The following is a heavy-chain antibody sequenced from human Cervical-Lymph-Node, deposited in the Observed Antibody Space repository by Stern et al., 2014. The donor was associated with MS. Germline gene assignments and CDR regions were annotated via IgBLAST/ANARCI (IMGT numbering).Heavy chain of an antibody. D-gene: IGHD1-1*01. CDR1: GFTFRHFA. V-gene: IGHV3-23*04. CDR3: GKDLHYWTADS. Sequence: EVQLVESGGGLVQPGGSLRLSCVGSGFTFRHFAMTWIRQAPGKGLEWVSGSGTDGGTHYAESVEGRFSISRDNSKNTLYLQMDSLRVEDTAVYFCGKDLHYWTADSWGQGTLVTVSS. J-gene: IGHJ4*02. CDR2: SGTDGGT.